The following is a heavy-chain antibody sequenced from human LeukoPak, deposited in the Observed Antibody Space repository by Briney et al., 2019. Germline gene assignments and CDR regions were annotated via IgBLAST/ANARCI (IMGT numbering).Heavy chain of an antibody. J-gene: IGHJ4*02. CDR3: ARGSYGSGSYLFDY. V-gene: IGHV4-61*08. CDR2: IYYSGST. D-gene: IGHD3-10*01. Sequence: SETLSLTCTVSGGSISSGGYYWSWIRQPPGKGLEWIGYIYYSGSTNYNPSLKSRVTISVDTSKNQFSLKLSSVTAADTAVYYCARGSYGSGSYLFDYWGQGTLVTVSS. CDR1: GGSISSGGYY.